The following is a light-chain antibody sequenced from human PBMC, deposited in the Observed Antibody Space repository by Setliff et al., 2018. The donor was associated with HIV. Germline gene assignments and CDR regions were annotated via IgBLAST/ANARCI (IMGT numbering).Light chain of an antibody. Sequence: QSALTQPASVSGSPGQSITISCTGTSSDVGGYNYVSWYQQYPGKAPKLMISEVRNRASGVSSRFSGSKSGNTASLTISGLQTEDEADYYCSSYAGISTFVLFGGGTKVTVL. J-gene: IGLJ2*01. V-gene: IGLV2-14*01. CDR2: EVR. CDR1: SSDVGGYNY. CDR3: SSYAGISTFVL.